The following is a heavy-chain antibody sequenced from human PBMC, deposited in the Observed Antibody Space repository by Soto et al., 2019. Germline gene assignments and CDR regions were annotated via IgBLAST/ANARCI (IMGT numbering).Heavy chain of an antibody. J-gene: IGHJ5*02. D-gene: IGHD3-16*01. CDR1: GYTFTSYA. CDR3: ARFWGGQQNWFDP. CDR2: IDAGNGNT. V-gene: IGHV1-3*01. Sequence: ASVKVSCKASGYTFTSYAMHWVRQAPGQRLEWMGWIDAGNGNTKYSQKFQGRVTITRDTSASTAYMELSSLRSEDTAVYYCARFWGGQQNWFDPWGQGXLVTVYS.